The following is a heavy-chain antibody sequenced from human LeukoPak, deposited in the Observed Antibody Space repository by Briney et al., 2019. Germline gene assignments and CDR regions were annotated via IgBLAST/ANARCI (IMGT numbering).Heavy chain of an antibody. D-gene: IGHD1-26*01. CDR3: ARDRHSGSYYEYDY. Sequence: GGSLRLSCAASGFTFSSYSMNWVRQAPGKGLEWVSSISSSSSYIYYADSVKGRFTISRDNAKNSLYLQMNSLRAEDTAVYYCARDRHSGSYYEYDYWGQGSVVTVSS. CDR1: GFTFSSYS. J-gene: IGHJ4*02. CDR2: ISSSSSYI. V-gene: IGHV3-21*01.